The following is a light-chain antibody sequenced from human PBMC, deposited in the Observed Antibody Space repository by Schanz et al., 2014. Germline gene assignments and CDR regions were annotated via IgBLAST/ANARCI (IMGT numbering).Light chain of an antibody. CDR1: SSNIGSNT. J-gene: IGLJ2*01. CDR3: AAWDDSLNGV. CDR2: GNS. V-gene: IGLV1-44*01. Sequence: QSVLTQPPSASGTPGQRVTISCSGSSSNIGSNTVNWYQQLPGTAPKPLIYGNSNRPSGVPDRFSGSKSGTSASLAISGLQSEDEADYYCAAWDDSLNGVFGGGTKLTVL.